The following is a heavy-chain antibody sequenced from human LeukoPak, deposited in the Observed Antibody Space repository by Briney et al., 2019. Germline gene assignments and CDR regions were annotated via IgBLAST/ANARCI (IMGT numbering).Heavy chain of an antibody. CDR1: GGSISSGSYY. D-gene: IGHD7-27*01. CDR2: IYTSGST. Sequence: TPSQTLSLTCTVSGGSISSGSYYWSWIRQPAGKGLEWIGRIYTSGSTNYNPSLKSRVTISVDTSKNQFSLKLSSVTAAGTAVYYCARWSNWGNFDYWDQGTLVTVSS. V-gene: IGHV4-61*02. J-gene: IGHJ4*02. CDR3: ARWSNWGNFDY.